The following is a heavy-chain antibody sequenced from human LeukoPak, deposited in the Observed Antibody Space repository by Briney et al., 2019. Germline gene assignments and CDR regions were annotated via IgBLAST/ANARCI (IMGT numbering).Heavy chain of an antibody. CDR3: AKDPNGDYLGAFDV. Sequence: GGSLRLSCAASGFTFSNYAMTWVRRAPGKGLEWVSSIWGSGDYTNYADSVRGRVTISRDRTKSTLFLELNSLRVDDTAVYYCAKDPNGDYLGAFDVWGQGIMVTVSS. D-gene: IGHD2-8*01. V-gene: IGHV3-23*01. CDR2: IWGSGDYT. CDR1: GFTFSNYA. J-gene: IGHJ3*01.